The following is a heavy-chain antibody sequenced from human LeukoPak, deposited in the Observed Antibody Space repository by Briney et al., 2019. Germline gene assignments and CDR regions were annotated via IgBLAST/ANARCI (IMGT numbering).Heavy chain of an antibody. J-gene: IGHJ4*02. D-gene: IGHD2-2*01. CDR2: INPSGGST. CDR3: ARDFGGIVVVPAAMHFDY. V-gene: IGHV1-46*01. CDR1: GYTFTSYY. Sequence: ASVKVSCKASGYTFTSYYMHWVRQAPGQWLEWMGIINPSGGSTNYAQKFQGRVTMTRDTSTSTVYMELSSLRSEDTAAYYCARDFGGIVVVPAAMHFDYWGQGTLVTVSS.